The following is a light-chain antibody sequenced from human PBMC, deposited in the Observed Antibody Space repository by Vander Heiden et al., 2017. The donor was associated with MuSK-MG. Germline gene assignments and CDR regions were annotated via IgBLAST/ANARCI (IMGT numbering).Light chain of an antibody. V-gene: IGKV1-39*01. CDR2: EAS. J-gene: IGKJ2*01. Sequence: DIQMTQSPSSLSASVGDRVTITCRASENIRIYLNWYQQKPGKDPKLLIYEASSLQSGVPSRFSGSGYGTDFTLTISSLQPEDFAPYYCQQSHNNPPYTFGQGTKMEIK. CDR1: ENIRIY. CDR3: QQSHNNPPYT.